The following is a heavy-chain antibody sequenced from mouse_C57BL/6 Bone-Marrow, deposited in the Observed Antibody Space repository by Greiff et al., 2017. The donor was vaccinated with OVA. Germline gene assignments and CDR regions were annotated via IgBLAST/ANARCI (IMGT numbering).Heavy chain of an antibody. D-gene: IGHD1-1*01. V-gene: IGHV5-6*01. J-gene: IGHJ1*03. CDR3: ARHASSPYWYFDV. CDR1: GFTFSRYG. CDR2: ISSGGSYT. Sequence: EVKLMESGGDLVKPGGSLKLSCAASGFTFSRYGMSWVRQTPDKRLEWVATISSGGSYTYYPDSVKGRFTISRDNAKNTLYLQMSSLKSEDTAMYYCARHASSPYWYFDVWGTGTTVTVSS.